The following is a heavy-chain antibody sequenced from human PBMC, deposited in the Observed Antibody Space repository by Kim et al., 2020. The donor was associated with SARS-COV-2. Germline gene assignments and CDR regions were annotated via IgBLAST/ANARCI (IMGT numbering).Heavy chain of an antibody. V-gene: IGHV4-4*02. Sequence: SNNYNPALKSRVTISVDKSKHQFSLNLRSMTAADRAVYYCARPVAGSVWDVWGQGPTVTVSS. CDR3: ARPVAGSVWDV. D-gene: IGHD6-19*01. J-gene: IGHJ6*02. CDR2: SN.